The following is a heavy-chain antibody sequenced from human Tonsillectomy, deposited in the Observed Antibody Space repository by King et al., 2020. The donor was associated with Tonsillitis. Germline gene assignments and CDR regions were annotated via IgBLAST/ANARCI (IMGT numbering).Heavy chain of an antibody. CDR2: ISGDPSIR. V-gene: IGHV3-48*01. CDR1: GFSFSSYS. Sequence: VQLVQSGGGLVQPGGSLRLSCAASGFSFSSYSMNWVRQTPGTGLEWVSYISGDPSIRSYTDSVKGRFTISRDNAKNSLYLQMNSLRAEDTAVYFCARGEHFDFWTGYSAPVYWGQGTLVTVSS. D-gene: IGHD3/OR15-3a*01. CDR3: ARGEHFDFWTGYSAPVY. J-gene: IGHJ4*02.